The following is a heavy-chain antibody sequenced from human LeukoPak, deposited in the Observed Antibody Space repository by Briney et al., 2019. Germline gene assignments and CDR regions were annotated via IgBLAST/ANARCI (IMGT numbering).Heavy chain of an antibody. J-gene: IGHJ4*02. CDR1: GGSFSGYY. Sequence: SETLSLTCAVYGGSFSGYYWSWIRQPPGKGLEWIGEINHSGSTNYNPSLKSRVTISVDTSKNQFSLKLSSVTAADTAVYYCAGIAARHFDYWGQGTLVTVSS. D-gene: IGHD6-6*01. CDR2: INHSGST. CDR3: AGIAARHFDY. V-gene: IGHV4-34*01.